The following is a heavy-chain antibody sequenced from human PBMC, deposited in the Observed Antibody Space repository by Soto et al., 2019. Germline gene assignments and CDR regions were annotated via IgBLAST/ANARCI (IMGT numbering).Heavy chain of an antibody. V-gene: IGHV1-69*01. D-gene: IGHD2-21*01. CDR2: IIPIFGTA. Sequence: QVQLVQSGAEVKKPGSSVKVSCKASGGTFSSYAISWVRQAPEQGLEWMGGIIPIFGTANYAQKFQGRVTITADESTSTAYMELSSLRSEDTAVYYCARDWVIVAQGAYYYYGMDVWGQGTTVTVSS. CDR3: ARDWVIVAQGAYYYYGMDV. J-gene: IGHJ6*02. CDR1: GGTFSSYA.